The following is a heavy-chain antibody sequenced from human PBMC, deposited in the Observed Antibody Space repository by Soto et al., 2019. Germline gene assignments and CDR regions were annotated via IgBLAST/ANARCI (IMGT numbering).Heavy chain of an antibody. J-gene: IGHJ5*02. D-gene: IGHD5-12*01. CDR3: ARGGDIVATIGGNWFDP. V-gene: IGHV3-33*01. Sequence: GGSLRLSCAASGFTFSSYGMHWVRQAPGKGLEWVAVIWYDGSNKYYADSVKGRFTISRDNSKNTLYLQMNSLRAEDTAVYYCARGGDIVATIGGNWFDPWGQGTLVTVSS. CDR2: IWYDGSNK. CDR1: GFTFSSYG.